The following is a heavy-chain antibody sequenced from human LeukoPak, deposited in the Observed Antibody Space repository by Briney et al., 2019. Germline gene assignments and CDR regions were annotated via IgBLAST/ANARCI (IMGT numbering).Heavy chain of an antibody. CDR1: GGSISSGDYY. V-gene: IGHV4-30-4*02. D-gene: IGHD3-22*01. Sequence: SETLSLTCTVSGGSISSGDYYWSWIRQPPGKGLEWIGYIYYSGSTYYNPSLKSRVTISVDTSKNQFSLKLSSVTAADTAVYYCARGARYYYDSSGYYPYWYFDLWGRGTLVTVSS. CDR2: IYYSGST. J-gene: IGHJ2*01. CDR3: ARGARYYYDSSGYYPYWYFDL.